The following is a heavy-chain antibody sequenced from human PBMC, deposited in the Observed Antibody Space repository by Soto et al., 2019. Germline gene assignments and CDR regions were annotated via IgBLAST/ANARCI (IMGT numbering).Heavy chain of an antibody. V-gene: IGHV4-31*03. CDR3: ARRVIVVVPAARVGWFDP. CDR1: GGSISSGGYY. D-gene: IGHD2-2*01. CDR2: IYYSGST. J-gene: IGHJ5*02. Sequence: QVQLQESGPGLVKPSQTLSLTCTVSGGSISSGGYYWSWIRQHPGKGLEWIGYIYYSGSTYYNPSLKSRVTISVDTSKNQFSLKLSSVTAADTAVYYCARRVIVVVPAARVGWFDPWGQGTLVTVSS.